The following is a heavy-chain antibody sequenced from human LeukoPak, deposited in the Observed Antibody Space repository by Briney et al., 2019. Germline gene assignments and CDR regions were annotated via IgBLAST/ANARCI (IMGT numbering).Heavy chain of an antibody. CDR3: AREIGGYCSGGSCGEGYFDY. V-gene: IGHV3-30*04. Sequence: PGGSLRLSCAASGFTFSSYAMHWVRQAPGKGLEWVAVISYDGSNKYYADAVKGRFTISRDNSKNTLYLQMNSQRAEDTAVYYCAREIGGYCSGGSCGEGYFDYWGQGTLVTVSS. CDR2: ISYDGSNK. D-gene: IGHD2-15*01. J-gene: IGHJ4*02. CDR1: GFTFSSYA.